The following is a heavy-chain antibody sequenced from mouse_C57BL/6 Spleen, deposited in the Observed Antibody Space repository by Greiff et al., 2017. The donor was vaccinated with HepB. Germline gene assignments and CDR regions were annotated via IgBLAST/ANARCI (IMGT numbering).Heavy chain of an antibody. J-gene: IGHJ3*01. CDR1: GFSLTSYG. Sequence: VQRVESGPGLVQPSQSLSITCTVSGFSLTSYGVHWVRQSPGKGLEWLGVIWSGGSTDYNAAFISRLSISKDNSKSQVFFKMNSLQADDTAIYYCARPSIYDGYGFAYWGQGTLVTVSA. CDR3: ARPSIYDGYGFAY. V-gene: IGHV2-2*01. D-gene: IGHD2-3*01. CDR2: IWSGGST.